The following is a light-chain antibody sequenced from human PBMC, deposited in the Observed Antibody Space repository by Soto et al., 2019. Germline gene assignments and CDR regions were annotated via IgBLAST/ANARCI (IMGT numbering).Light chain of an antibody. CDR3: SSYAGNNNFVV. J-gene: IGLJ2*01. Sequence: QSVLTQEASVSGTVGQKVTLSCTGNSNNVGSYAVGWYQQISHGAPKTVIFGNSLPSGIPDRFSGSKSGTTASLTISGLQAEDEADYYCSSYAGNNNFVVFGGGTKLTVL. V-gene: IGLV2-8*01. CDR1: SNNVGSYA. CDR2: GN.